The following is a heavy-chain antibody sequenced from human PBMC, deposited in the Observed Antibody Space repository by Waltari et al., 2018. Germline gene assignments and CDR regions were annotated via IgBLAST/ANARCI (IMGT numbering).Heavy chain of an antibody. CDR1: GFTVSSNY. Sequence: EVQLVETGGGLIQPGGSLRLSCAASGFTVSSNYKSWVRQAPGKGLEWVSVIYSGGSTYYADSVKGRFTISRDNSKNTLYLQMNSLRAEDTAVYYCAMGRTYYYYYMDVWGKGTTVTVSS. V-gene: IGHV3-53*02. J-gene: IGHJ6*03. CDR3: AMGRTYYYYYMDV. CDR2: IYSGGST.